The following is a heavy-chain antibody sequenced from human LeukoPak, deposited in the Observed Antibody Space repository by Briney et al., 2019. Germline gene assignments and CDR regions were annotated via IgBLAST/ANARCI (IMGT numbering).Heavy chain of an antibody. D-gene: IGHD3-16*01. CDR1: GFTFDDYW. Sequence: GGSLRLSCGASGFTFDDYWMSWVRQAPGQGLEWVANINQDGSEKYYLDSAKGRFTISRDNAKNSLYLQMNSLKAEDMALYYCAKGGGGRLIYYYYMDVWGKGTTVTVSS. CDR3: AKGGGGRLIYYYYMDV. V-gene: IGHV3-7*03. CDR2: INQDGSEK. J-gene: IGHJ6*03.